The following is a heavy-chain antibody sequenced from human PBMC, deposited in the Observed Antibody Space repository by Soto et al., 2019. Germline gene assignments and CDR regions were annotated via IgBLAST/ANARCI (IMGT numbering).Heavy chain of an antibody. D-gene: IGHD6-13*01. CDR3: ARDKAADYYYYGMDV. Sequence: FGNPCPPWTVSRGPLSSYHRSWVRAPPRKGLEWIGYIYYSGRTNYNPSLKRRVTISVDTSKHQFSLKLSSVTAADTAVYYCARDKAADYYYYGMDVWGQGTTVTVSS. CDR2: IYYSGRT. V-gene: IGHV4-59*01. CDR1: RGPLSSYH. J-gene: IGHJ6*02.